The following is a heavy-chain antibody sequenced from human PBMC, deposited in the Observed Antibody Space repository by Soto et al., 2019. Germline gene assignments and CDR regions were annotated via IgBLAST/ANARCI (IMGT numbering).Heavy chain of an antibody. J-gene: IGHJ6*02. CDR3: ASSSFLRSGDLFHGLDV. CDR2: VNHGGTS. CDR1: GGSFSGYY. V-gene: IGHV4-34*01. Sequence: SATLSLTCAVHGGSFSGYYWDWIRQPPGKGLERIGEVNHGGTSNFNSSLKSRAIISVDTSKIQFSLKLSSVTAEDTAFFFCASSSFLRSGDLFHGLDVWGQGTTVTAP. D-gene: IGHD3-10*01.